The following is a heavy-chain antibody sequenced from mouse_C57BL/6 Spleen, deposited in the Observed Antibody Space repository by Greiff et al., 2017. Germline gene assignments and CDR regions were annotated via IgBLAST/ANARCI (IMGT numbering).Heavy chain of an antibody. Sequence: EVHLVESEGGLVQPGSSMKLSCTASGFTFSDYYMAWVRQVPEKGLEWVANINYDGSSTYYLDSLKSRFIISRDNAKNILYLQMSSLKSEDTATYYCAREFPFRTMDYWGQGTSVTVSS. CDR2: INYDGSST. J-gene: IGHJ4*01. V-gene: IGHV5-16*01. CDR1: GFTFSDYY. CDR3: AREFPFRTMDY.